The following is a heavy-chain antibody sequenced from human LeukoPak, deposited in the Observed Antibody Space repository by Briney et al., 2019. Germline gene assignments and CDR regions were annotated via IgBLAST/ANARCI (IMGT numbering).Heavy chain of an antibody. Sequence: GGSLRLSCAPSVFTFSSYAMSWGGQSPGKGVEGVSAIRGSGGSTYYDDYVKGRFTISRDNSKNTLYLQMNSLSAEDTAVYYCEKGIVVVTAIRPDAFDIWGQGTMVTVSS. J-gene: IGHJ3*02. CDR1: VFTFSSYA. CDR3: EKGIVVVTAIRPDAFDI. V-gene: IGHV3-23*01. D-gene: IGHD2-21*02. CDR2: IRGSGGST.